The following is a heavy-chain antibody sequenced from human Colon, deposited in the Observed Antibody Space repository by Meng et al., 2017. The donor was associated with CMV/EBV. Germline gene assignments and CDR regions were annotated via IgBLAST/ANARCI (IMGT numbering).Heavy chain of an antibody. CDR2: INADSGAP. V-gene: IGHV1-2*02. J-gene: IGHJ4*02. Sequence: ASGYTFSGYFLHWVRQAPGQGLEWVGSINADSGAPKYAQAFEGRVTMPRDTSTSTVYMELSGLRSDDTAVYYCARPTHYDSSGWLYWGQGTLVTVSS. CDR3: ARPTHYDSSGWLY. D-gene: IGHD3-22*01. CDR1: GYTFSGYF.